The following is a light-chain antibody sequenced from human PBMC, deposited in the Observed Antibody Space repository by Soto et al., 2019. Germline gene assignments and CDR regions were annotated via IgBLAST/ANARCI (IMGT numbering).Light chain of an antibody. V-gene: IGKV1-39*01. CDR3: QQSYSTPPT. J-gene: IGKJ1*01. CDR2: AAS. Sequence: DIQMTQSPSSLSASVGDRVTITCRASQSIAIYLNWYQQKPGKAPKLLIYAASSLQGGVPSRFSGGGSGTGFTLTISSLQPEDFATYYCQQSYSTPPTFGQGTKVDIK. CDR1: QSIAIY.